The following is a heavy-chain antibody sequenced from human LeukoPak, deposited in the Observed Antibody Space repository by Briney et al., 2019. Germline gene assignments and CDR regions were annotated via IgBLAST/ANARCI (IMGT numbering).Heavy chain of an antibody. Sequence: GGSLRLSCAASGFTFSSYAMSWVRQAPGKGLEWVSAINGSGGSTYYADSVKGRFTISRDNSKNTLYLQMNSLRAEDTAVYYCAKCESPITMIVVVTGGLFDYWGQGTLVTVSS. CDR2: INGSGGST. V-gene: IGHV3-23*01. D-gene: IGHD3-22*01. J-gene: IGHJ4*02. CDR3: AKCESPITMIVVVTGGLFDY. CDR1: GFTFSSYA.